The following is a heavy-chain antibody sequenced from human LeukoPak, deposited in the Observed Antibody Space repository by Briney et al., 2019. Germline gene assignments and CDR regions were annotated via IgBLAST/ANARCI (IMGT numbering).Heavy chain of an antibody. D-gene: IGHD4-17*01. V-gene: IGHV1-46*01. CDR2: INPSGGST. CDR1: GYTFTGYY. Sequence: ASVKVSCKASGYTFTGYYMHWVRQAPGQGLEWMGIINPSGGSTSYAQKFQGRVTMTRDMSTSTVYMELSSLRSEDTAVYYCARAQGMGYGDYIVGADFDYWGQGTLVTVSS. J-gene: IGHJ4*02. CDR3: ARAQGMGYGDYIVGADFDY.